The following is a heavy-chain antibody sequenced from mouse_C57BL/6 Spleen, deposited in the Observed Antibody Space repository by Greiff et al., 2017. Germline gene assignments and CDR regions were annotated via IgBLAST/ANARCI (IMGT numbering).Heavy chain of an antibody. V-gene: IGHV1-61*01. D-gene: IGHD3-2*02. CDR2: IYPSDSET. Sequence: QVQLQQPGAELVRPGSSVKLSCEASGYTFTSYWMDWVKQRPGQGLEWIGNIYPSDSETHYNQKFKDKATLTVDKSSSTAYMQLSSLTSEDSAVYYCARRGSSGSFDYWGQGTTLTVSS. CDR3: ARRGSSGSFDY. CDR1: GYTFTSYW. J-gene: IGHJ2*01.